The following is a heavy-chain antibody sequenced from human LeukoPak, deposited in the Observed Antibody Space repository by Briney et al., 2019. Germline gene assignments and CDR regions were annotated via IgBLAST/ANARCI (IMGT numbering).Heavy chain of an antibody. CDR2: ISGSGGST. Sequence: PGGSLRLSCAASGFTFSSYAMSWVRQAPGKGLEWVSAISGSGGSTYYADSVKGRFTISRDNSKNTLYLQMNSLRAEDTAVYYCAKDLWHYIVDTTILLDWGQGTLVTVSS. V-gene: IGHV3-23*01. D-gene: IGHD5-12*01. CDR3: AKDLWHYIVDTTILLD. J-gene: IGHJ4*02. CDR1: GFTFSSYA.